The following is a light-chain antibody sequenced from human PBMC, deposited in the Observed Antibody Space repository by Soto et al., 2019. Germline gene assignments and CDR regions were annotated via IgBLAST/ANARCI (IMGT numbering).Light chain of an antibody. CDR1: QSLLHSHGYHY. V-gene: IGKV2-28*01. Sequence: DIVMTQSPLSLPVTPGEPASIXXRSXQSLLHSHGYHYLDWYLQKPGQSPQXXIHLASNRASGVPDRFSGSGSGTDFTLKISRVEADDVGVYYCMQVLQSPITFGQGTRLEIK. CDR2: LAS. J-gene: IGKJ5*01. CDR3: MQVLQSPIT.